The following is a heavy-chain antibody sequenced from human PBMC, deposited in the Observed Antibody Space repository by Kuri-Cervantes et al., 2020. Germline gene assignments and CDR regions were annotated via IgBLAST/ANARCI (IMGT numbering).Heavy chain of an antibody. J-gene: IGHJ4*02. Sequence: ASVKVSCKSSGYTFTSYSMHWVRQAPGQRLEWMGWINAGDGNTKYPQKFRGRVTITRDTSASTAYMELSNLRAEDTAMYYCARGLNTGYWGQGTLVTVSS. CDR3: ARGLNTGY. D-gene: IGHD5-18*01. CDR2: INAGDGNT. CDR1: GYTFTSYS. V-gene: IGHV1-3*01.